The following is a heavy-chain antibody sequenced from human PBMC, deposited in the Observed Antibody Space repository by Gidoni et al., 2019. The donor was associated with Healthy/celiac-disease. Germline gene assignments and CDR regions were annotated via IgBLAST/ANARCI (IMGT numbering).Heavy chain of an antibody. CDR3: ARGLRYSSATRFDP. V-gene: IGHV4-34*01. CDR1: GGSFSGYY. J-gene: IGHJ5*02. Sequence: QVQLQQWGAGLLKPSETLSLTCAVYGGSFSGYYWSWIRQPPVKGLEWIGEINHSGSTNYNPSLKSRVTISVDTSKNQFSLKLSAVTSADTAVYYCARGLRYSSATRFDPWGQGTLVTVSS. D-gene: IGHD5-18*01. CDR2: INHSGST.